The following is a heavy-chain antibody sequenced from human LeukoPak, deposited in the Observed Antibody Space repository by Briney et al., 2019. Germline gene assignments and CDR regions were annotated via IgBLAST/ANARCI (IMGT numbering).Heavy chain of an antibody. D-gene: IGHD3-10*01. CDR2: NSSSGSTI. Sequence: PGGSLRLSCAASGFTFSSYAMNWVRQAPGKGLEWVSYNSSSGSTIYYADSVKGRFTISRDNAKNSLYLQMNSLRAEDTAVYYCARKRTFGYWGQGTLVTVSS. CDR3: ARKRTFGY. J-gene: IGHJ4*02. CDR1: GFTFSSYA. V-gene: IGHV3-48*03.